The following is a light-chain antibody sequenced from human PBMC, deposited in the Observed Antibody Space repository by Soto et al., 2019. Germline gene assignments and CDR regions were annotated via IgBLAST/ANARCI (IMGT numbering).Light chain of an antibody. V-gene: IGKV3-15*01. CDR2: GAS. J-gene: IGKJ1*01. CDR3: QQYNGWPWT. CDR1: QTIGNK. Sequence: PWERVTLSCRATQTIGNKLAWYLQRPGQAPRLLMYGASTRATDIPARFSGSGSGTEFTLTITGLQSEDFAVYYCQQYNGWPWTFGLGTKVDIK.